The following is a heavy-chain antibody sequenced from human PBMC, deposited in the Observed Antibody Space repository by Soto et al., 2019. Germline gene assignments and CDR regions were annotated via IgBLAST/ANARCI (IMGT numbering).Heavy chain of an antibody. CDR1: GGSISNYS. Sequence: SETLSLTCTVSGGSISNYSWSWIRQPPGKGLEWIGYIYYSGSTHYNPSLKSRVTISVDTSKNQFSLKLSSVTAADTAVYYCAGDFPGRDFWGHGTLVTVSS. CDR3: AGDFPGRDF. CDR2: IYYSGST. J-gene: IGHJ4*01. V-gene: IGHV4-59*01.